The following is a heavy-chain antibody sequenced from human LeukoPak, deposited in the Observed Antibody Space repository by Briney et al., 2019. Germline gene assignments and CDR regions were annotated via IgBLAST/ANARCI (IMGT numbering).Heavy chain of an antibody. Sequence: SETLSLTCTASGGSISSYYWSWIRQPPGEGLELIGYIYYSGSTNYSPSLKSRVTISIDTSKNQFSLKLSSVTAADTAVYYCARRGSAGTGNGPFDSWGQGTLVTVSS. CDR2: IYYSGST. V-gene: IGHV4-59*08. D-gene: IGHD6-19*01. CDR3: ARRGSAGTGNGPFDS. CDR1: GGSISSYY. J-gene: IGHJ4*02.